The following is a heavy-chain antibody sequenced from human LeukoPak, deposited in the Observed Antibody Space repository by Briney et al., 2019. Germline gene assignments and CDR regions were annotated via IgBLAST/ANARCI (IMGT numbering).Heavy chain of an antibody. Sequence: NTSETLSLTCTVSGGSISSYYWSWIRQPPGKGLEWIGYIYYSGSTNYNPSLKSRVTISVDTSKNQFSLKLSSVTAADTAVYYCVRLDCSGGSCYSGYFDYWGQGTLVTVSS. D-gene: IGHD2-15*01. CDR1: GGSISSYY. CDR2: IYYSGST. J-gene: IGHJ4*02. V-gene: IGHV4-59*08. CDR3: VRLDCSGGSCYSGYFDY.